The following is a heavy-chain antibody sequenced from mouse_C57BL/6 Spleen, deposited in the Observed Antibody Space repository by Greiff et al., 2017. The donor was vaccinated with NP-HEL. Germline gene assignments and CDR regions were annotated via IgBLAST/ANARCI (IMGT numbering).Heavy chain of an antibody. CDR2: IYPSDSET. CDR3: ARLYYDEGFAY. CDR1: GYTFTSYW. Sequence: VQLQQPGAELVRPGSSVKLSCKASGYTFTSYWMDWVKQRPGQGLEWIGNIYPSDSETHYNQKFKDQSTLTVDKSSSTAYMQLSSLTSEDSAVYYCARLYYDEGFAYWGQGTLVTVSA. V-gene: IGHV1-61*01. D-gene: IGHD2-4*01. J-gene: IGHJ3*01.